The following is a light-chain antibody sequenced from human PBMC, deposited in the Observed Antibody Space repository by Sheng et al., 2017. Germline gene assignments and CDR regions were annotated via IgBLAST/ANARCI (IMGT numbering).Light chain of an antibody. J-gene: IGKJ2*01. Sequence: EIVLTQSPGTLSLSPGERATLSCRTSQSVTRNYLAWHQKRPGQAPRLLIHTTSTRATGIPDRFSGSGSGTDFTLTISRLEAEDSAVYYCQQYDSAPDNFGQGTKVEIK. CDR3: QQYDSAPDN. V-gene: IGKV3-20*01. CDR1: QSVTRNY. CDR2: TTS.